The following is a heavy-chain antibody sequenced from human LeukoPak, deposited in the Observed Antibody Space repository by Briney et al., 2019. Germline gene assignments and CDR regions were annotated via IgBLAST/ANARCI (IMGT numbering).Heavy chain of an antibody. CDR2: ISGSSGSS. J-gene: IGHJ3*02. CDR1: GFTFSSYA. D-gene: IGHD3-10*01. CDR3: AKGKTYLDAFDI. V-gene: IGHV3-23*01. Sequence: GGSLRLSCAASGFTFSSYAMSWVRQAPGKGLEWVSAISGSSGSSYYADSVKGRFTISRDNSKNTLYPQMSSLRAEDTAVYYCAKGKTYLDAFDIWGQGTMVTVSS.